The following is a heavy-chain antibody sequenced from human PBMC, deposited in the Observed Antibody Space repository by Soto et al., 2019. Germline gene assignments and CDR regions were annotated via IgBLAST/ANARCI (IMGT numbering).Heavy chain of an antibody. CDR1: RFSFSSYE. CDR2: VSLTGDRT. CDR3: ARGGRYCTPTSCAIDS. J-gene: IGHJ4*02. Sequence: EVQLLESGGGLVQPGGSLRLSCVASRFSFSSYEMSWVRQAAGKGLEWVSRVSLTGDRTNYAGSVKGRFTVSRDNFKKTRDLEMDSLRPEDTAIYYCARGGRYCTPTSCAIDSWGRGTPVTVSS. D-gene: IGHD2-8*01. V-gene: IGHV3-23*01.